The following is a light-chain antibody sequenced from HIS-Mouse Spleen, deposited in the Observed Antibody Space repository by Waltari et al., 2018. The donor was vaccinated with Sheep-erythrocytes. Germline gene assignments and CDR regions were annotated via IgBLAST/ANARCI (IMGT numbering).Light chain of an antibody. CDR1: IIYVGGNHY. V-gene: IGLV2-8*01. J-gene: IGLJ3*02. Sequence: TARTLPPSAPGSPYHPLPIHCTEPIIYVGGNHYVWWYQQHPGKAPKLMIYEVSKRPSGVSDRFSGSKSGNTASLTVSGLQAEDEADYYCSSYAGSSNWVFGGGTKLTVL. CDR3: SSYAGSSNWV. CDR2: EVS.